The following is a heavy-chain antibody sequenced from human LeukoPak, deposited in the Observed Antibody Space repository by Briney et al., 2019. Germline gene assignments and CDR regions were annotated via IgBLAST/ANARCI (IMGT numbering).Heavy chain of an antibody. D-gene: IGHD6-13*01. CDR2: ISGSGGST. Sequence: PGGTLRLSCAASGFTFSSYGMSWVRQAPGKGLEWVSAISGSGGSTYYADSVKGRFTISRDNSKNTLYLQMNSLRAEDTAVYYCAKTIAEQQLRVVEFDYWGQGTLVTVSS. V-gene: IGHV3-23*01. J-gene: IGHJ4*02. CDR3: AKTIAEQQLRVVEFDY. CDR1: GFTFSSYG.